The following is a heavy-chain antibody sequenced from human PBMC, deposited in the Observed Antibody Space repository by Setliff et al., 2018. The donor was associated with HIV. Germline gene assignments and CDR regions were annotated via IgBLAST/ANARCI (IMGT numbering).Heavy chain of an antibody. V-gene: IGHV4-34*01. CDR2: INHSGST. Sequence: SETLSLTCAVYGGSFNGYFWSWIRQPPGKGLDWIGEINHSGSTNYNPSLKSRVTISVDTSKNQFSLKLSSVTAADTAVYYCARMGGYCSSTSCYDYFDYWGQGTLV. D-gene: IGHD2-2*01. CDR1: GGSFNGYF. J-gene: IGHJ4*02. CDR3: ARMGGYCSSTSCYDYFDY.